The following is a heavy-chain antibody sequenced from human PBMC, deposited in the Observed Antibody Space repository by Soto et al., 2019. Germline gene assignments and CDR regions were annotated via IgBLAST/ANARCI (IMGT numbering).Heavy chain of an antibody. Sequence: GESLKISCAASGFTFSSYAMSWVRQAPGKGLEWVSAISGSGGSTYYADSVKGRFTISRDNSKNTLYLQMNSLRAEDTAVYYCVGYFDWDVWGKGTTVTVSS. J-gene: IGHJ6*04. CDR3: VGYFDWDV. V-gene: IGHV3-23*01. D-gene: IGHD3-9*01. CDR1: GFTFSSYA. CDR2: ISGSGGST.